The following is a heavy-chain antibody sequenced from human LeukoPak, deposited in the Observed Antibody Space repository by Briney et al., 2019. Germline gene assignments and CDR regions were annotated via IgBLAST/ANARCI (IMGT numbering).Heavy chain of an antibody. V-gene: IGHV4-39*07. CDR1: GGSISLTGYY. J-gene: IGHJ4*02. Sequence: PSETLSLTCTVSGGSISLTGYYWGWIRQPPGKGLEWIGYIYHSRSTYYNPSLKSRVTISVDRSKNQFSLTLSSVTAADTAVYYCARKVDRDFEDYWGQGTLVTVSS. CDR3: ARKVDRDFEDY. D-gene: IGHD2-21*02. CDR2: IYHSRST.